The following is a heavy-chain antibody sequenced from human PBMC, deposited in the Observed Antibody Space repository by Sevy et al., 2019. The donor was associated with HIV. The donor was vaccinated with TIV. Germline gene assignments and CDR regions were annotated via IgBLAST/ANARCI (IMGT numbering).Heavy chain of an antibody. CDR2: VYYTGGT. J-gene: IGHJ3*02. CDR1: GGSINSDH. V-gene: IGHV4-59*08. CDR3: ARRNDFDI. Sequence: SETLSLTCTVSGGSINSDHRNWIRQPPGKGLEWIGYVYYTGGTNYNPSLKNRVTISVDRTKNQFSLKLTSVIAADTAVYYCARRNDFDIWGQGTMVTVSS.